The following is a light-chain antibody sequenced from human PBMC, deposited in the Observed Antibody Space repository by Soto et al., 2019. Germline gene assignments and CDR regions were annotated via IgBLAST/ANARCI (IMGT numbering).Light chain of an antibody. CDR2: GAS. CDR3: QQYAGTPT. CDR1: QSVSSSY. V-gene: IGKV3-20*01. J-gene: IGKJ5*01. Sequence: EIVLTQSPGTLSLSPGERDTLSCRASQSVSSSYLAWYQQKPGQAPRLLIYGASSRATGIPDRFSGSGSGTDFTLTISRLEPEDFAVYYCQQYAGTPTFGQGTRLDIK.